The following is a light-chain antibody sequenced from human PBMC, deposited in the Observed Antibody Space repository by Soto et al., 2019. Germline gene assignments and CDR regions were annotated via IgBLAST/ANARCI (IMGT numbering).Light chain of an antibody. V-gene: IGKV2-30*01. CDR3: MQGTHWLT. CDR1: QSLVYSDGNTY. CDR2: KVS. Sequence: DVVMTQSPLSLPVTLGQPASISCRSSQSLVYSDGNTYLNWFQQRPGQSPRRLIYKVSNRDSGVPDRFSGSGSCTDFTLKISRVEAEDVGVYYCMQGTHWLTFAGGTKVEIK. J-gene: IGKJ4*01.